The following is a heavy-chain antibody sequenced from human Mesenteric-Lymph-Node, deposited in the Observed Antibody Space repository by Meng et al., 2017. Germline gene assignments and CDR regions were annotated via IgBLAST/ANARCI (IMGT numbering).Heavy chain of an antibody. V-gene: IGHV1-2*06. CDR3: ALRVVPSTISSL. CDR1: GYTFADYY. CDR2: INPNTGGT. Sequence: ASVKVSCKASGYTFADYYIHWVRQAPGQGLEWMGRINPNTGGTNYAQNFQGRVTMTRDTSVTTAYMELSRLTSDDTAFYYCALRVVPSTISSLWGQGTLVTVSS. J-gene: IGHJ4*02. D-gene: IGHD3-3*01.